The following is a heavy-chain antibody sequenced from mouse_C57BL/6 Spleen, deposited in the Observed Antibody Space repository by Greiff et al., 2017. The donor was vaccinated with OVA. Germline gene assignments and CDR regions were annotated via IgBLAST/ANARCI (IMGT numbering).Heavy chain of an antibody. CDR1: GYTFTSYG. CDR2: IYPSSGNT. Sequence: QVQLQQSGAELARPGASVKLSCKASGYTFTSYGISWVKQRTGQGLEWIGEIYPSSGNTYYNEKFKGKATLTADKSSSTAYMELRSLTSEDSAVYFGARDYGSSGGYFEGWGTGTTVTVSS. V-gene: IGHV1-81*01. CDR3: ARDYGSSGGYFEG. J-gene: IGHJ1*03. D-gene: IGHD1-1*01.